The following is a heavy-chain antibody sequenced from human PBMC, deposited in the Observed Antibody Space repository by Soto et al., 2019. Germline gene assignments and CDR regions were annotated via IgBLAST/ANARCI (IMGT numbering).Heavy chain of an antibody. CDR1: GYTFTSYH. CDR3: ASAVQPRDY. J-gene: IGHJ4*02. Sequence: QVHLVQSGAEVKKPGASVKVSCKASGYTFTSYHINWVRQAPGQGLEWMGWISAYNGNTNYAQKLQGRVTMTTDTTTSKAYMERRSLRSDDTDVYYCASAVQPRDYWGQGTLVTVSS. V-gene: IGHV1-18*01. CDR2: ISAYNGNT.